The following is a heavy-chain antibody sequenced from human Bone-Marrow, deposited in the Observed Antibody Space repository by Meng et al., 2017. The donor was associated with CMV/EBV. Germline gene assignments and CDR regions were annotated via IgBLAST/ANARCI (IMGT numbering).Heavy chain of an antibody. Sequence: SEPLSLTCTVSGGSISSYYWSWIRQPPGKGLEWIGYIYYSGSTNYNPSLKSRVTISVDTSKNQFSLKLSSVTAADTAVYYCARELYYYDSSGYFDDWGQGTLVTVSS. D-gene: IGHD3-22*01. CDR2: IYYSGST. CDR1: GGSISSYY. CDR3: ARELYYYDSSGYFDD. J-gene: IGHJ4*02. V-gene: IGHV4-59*01.